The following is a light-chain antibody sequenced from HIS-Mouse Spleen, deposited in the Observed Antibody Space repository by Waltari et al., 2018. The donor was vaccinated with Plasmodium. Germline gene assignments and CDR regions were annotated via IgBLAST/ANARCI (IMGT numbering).Light chain of an antibody. Sequence: SYELTQPPSVSVSPGQTARITCPGDALPKKYAYWYQQKSGQAPVLVIDEDRKLPSGIPGGFSGASSGTIATLTISGAQVEDEADYYCYSTDSSGNHRVFGGGTKLTVL. CDR2: EDR. V-gene: IGLV3-10*01. J-gene: IGLJ3*02. CDR1: ALPKKY. CDR3: YSTDSSGNHRV.